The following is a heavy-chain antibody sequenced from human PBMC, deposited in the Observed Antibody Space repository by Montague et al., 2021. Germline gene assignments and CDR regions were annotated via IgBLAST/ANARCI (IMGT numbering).Heavy chain of an antibody. CDR2: ITLDGSST. V-gene: IGHV3-74*01. D-gene: IGHD6-13*01. CDR1: GFSLSSYW. J-gene: IGHJ3*02. CDR3: ARNLASAAPGAFDI. Sequence: SLRLSCAASGFSLSSYWMHWVRQAPGKGLLWVSRITLDGSSTTFADSVKGRSTTSRDNAKAALYLQMNSLRVEDTAVYYCARNLASAAPGAFDIWGQGTMVTVSS.